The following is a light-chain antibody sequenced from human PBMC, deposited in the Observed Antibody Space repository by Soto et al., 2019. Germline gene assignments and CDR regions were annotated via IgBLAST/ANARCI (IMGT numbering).Light chain of an antibody. CDR1: SSDVGGYKY. V-gene: IGLV2-14*01. CDR2: EVS. Sequence: QSVLTQPASVSGSPGQSITISCTGTSSDVGGYKYVSWYQQHPGKAPKVMIYEVSNRPSGVSNRFSGSKSGNTASLTISGLQADDEADYYCSSYTSSTTYVFGPGTKLNVL. CDR3: SSYTSSTTYV. J-gene: IGLJ1*01.